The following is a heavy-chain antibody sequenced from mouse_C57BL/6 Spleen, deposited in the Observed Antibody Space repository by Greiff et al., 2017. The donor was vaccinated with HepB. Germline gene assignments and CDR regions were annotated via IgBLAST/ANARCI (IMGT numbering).Heavy chain of an antibody. J-gene: IGHJ4*01. CDR3: ARYTTVVATNYYAMDY. CDR2: IDPEDGET. CDR1: GFNIKDYY. Sequence: EVKLQESGAELVKPGASVKLSCTASGFNIKDYYMHWVKQRTEQGLEWIGRIDPEDGETKYAPKFQGKATITADTSSNTAYLQLSSLTSEDTAVYYCARYTTVVATNYYAMDYWGQGTSVTVSS. D-gene: IGHD1-1*01. V-gene: IGHV14-2*01.